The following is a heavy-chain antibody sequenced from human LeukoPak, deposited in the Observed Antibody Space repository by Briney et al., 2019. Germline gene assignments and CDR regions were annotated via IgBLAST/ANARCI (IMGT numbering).Heavy chain of an antibody. CDR2: IKQDGSEK. J-gene: IGHJ4*02. V-gene: IGHV3-7*03. D-gene: IGHD6-19*01. CDR3: ARDRDWYSFDS. CDR1: GFTFSSYW. Sequence: GGSLRLSCTASGFTFSSYWMDWVRQAPGKGLEWVANIKQDGSEKYYVDSVKGRFTISRDNAKDSLYLQMNSLRAEDTAVYYCARDRDWYSFDSWGQGTLVTVSS.